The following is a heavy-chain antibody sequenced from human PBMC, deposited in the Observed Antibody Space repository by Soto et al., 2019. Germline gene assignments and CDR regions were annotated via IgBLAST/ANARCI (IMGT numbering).Heavy chain of an antibody. J-gene: IGHJ4*02. Sequence: SETLSLTCAVSGGSIRSSNWWSWVRQPPGKGLEWIGEIYHSGSTNYNPSLKSRVTIAVDKSKNHLYLKLSSVTAADTAVYYCARGVVGAPYYFDYWGQGTLVTVSS. CDR1: GGSIRSSNW. V-gene: IGHV4-4*02. CDR2: IYHSGST. D-gene: IGHD1-26*01. CDR3: ARGVVGAPYYFDY.